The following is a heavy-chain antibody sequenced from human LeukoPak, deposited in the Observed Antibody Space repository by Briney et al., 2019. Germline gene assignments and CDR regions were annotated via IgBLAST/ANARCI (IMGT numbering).Heavy chain of an antibody. CDR3: ARDAGHQLSRRCYYAMDV. Sequence: TSETLSLTCTVSGGSISSGDYYWSWIRQPPGKGLEWIGYIYYSGSTYYNPSLKSRVTISVDTSKNQFSLNLNSVTAADTAVYYCARDAGHQLSRRCYYAMDVWGQGTTVTVSS. V-gene: IGHV4-30-4*08. CDR2: IYYSGST. CDR1: GGSISSGDYY. D-gene: IGHD2-2*01. J-gene: IGHJ6*02.